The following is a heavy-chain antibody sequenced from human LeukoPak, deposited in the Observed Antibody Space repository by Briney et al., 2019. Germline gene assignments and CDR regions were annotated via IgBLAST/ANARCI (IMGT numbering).Heavy chain of an antibody. CDR1: GYTLTELS. V-gene: IGHV1-24*01. Sequence: GASVKVSCKVSGYTLTELSMHWVRQAPGKGLEWMGGFDPEDGETIYAQKFQGRVTMTEDTSTDTAYMEPSSLRSEDTAVYYCATAPKYYYDSSGYYYSDYWGQGTLVTVSS. D-gene: IGHD3-22*01. CDR2: FDPEDGET. CDR3: ATAPKYYYDSSGYYYSDY. J-gene: IGHJ4*02.